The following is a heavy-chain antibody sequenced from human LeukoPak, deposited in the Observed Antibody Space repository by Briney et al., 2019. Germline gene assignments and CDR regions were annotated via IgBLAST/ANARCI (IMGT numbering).Heavy chain of an antibody. CDR1: GITFSSFW. CDR3: ARDCHGRGYSSSWYLEGCAFDI. J-gene: IGHJ3*02. V-gene: IGHV3-53*01. Sequence: GGSLRLSCAVSGITFSSFWMSWVRQAPGKGLEWVSVIYSGGSTYYADSVKGRFTISRDNSKNTLYLQMNSLRAEDTAVYYCARDCHGRGYSSSWYLEGCAFDIWGQGTMVTVSS. CDR2: IYSGGST. D-gene: IGHD6-13*01.